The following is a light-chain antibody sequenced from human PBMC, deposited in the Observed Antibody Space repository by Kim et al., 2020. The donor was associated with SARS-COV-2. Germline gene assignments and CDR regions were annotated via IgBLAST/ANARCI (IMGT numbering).Light chain of an antibody. CDR3: CSYAGSYTI. CDR2: DVN. V-gene: IGLV2-11*03. Sequence: PGQSVTIACTGTSNDVGGYKYVSWYQQHPGKAPKLMIYDVNNRPSGVPDRFSGSKSGNMASLTISGLQPEDEADYYCCSYAGSYTIFGGGTQLTVL. CDR1: SNDVGGYKY. J-gene: IGLJ2*01.